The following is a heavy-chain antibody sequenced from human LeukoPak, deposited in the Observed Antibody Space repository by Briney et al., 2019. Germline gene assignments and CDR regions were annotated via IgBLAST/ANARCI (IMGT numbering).Heavy chain of an antibody. CDR1: GGSISSGSYY. D-gene: IGHD6-19*01. Sequence: SETLSLTCTVSGGSISSGSYYWSWIRQPAGKGLDWIGRIYTTGSTNYNPSLKSRVTISVDTSKNQFSLKLSSVTAADTAVYYCAKDRIRNYPYSSGWSFMKTQPTLGWGQGTLVTVSS. CDR2: IYTTGST. CDR3: AKDRIRNYPYSSGWSFMKTQPTLG. J-gene: IGHJ4*02. V-gene: IGHV4-61*02.